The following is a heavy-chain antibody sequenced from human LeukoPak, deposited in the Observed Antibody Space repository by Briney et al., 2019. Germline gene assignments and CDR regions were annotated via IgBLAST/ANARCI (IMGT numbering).Heavy chain of an antibody. J-gene: IGHJ4*02. CDR3: ARGYFDSRDSSNPFDN. CDR2: IHTNGNN. D-gene: IGHD3-9*01. V-gene: IGHV4-4*09. Sequence: SGTLSLSCTVSGVSISSHYRSWVRQTPGKGLEWIVCIHTNGNNNYNPPLRGRVTMSVDTSKNQFSLKMTSVTAADTAVYYCARGYFDSRDSSNPFDNWGQGTLVTVSS. CDR1: GVSISSHY.